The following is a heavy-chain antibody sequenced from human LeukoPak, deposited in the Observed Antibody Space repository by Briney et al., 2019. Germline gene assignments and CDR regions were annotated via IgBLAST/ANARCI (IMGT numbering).Heavy chain of an antibody. V-gene: IGHV3-21*01. J-gene: IGHJ4*02. CDR1: GFTFRTYN. CDR2: ISRSSRDI. Sequence: GGSLRLSCAASGFTFRTYNMNWVGQAPGKGREGVASISRSSRDIYYADSAKGRFTISRANAKNSLYLQIDSLSAEDTAVYYCARGGYGDYGVDYWGQGTLVTVSS. CDR3: ARGGYGDYGVDY. D-gene: IGHD4-17*01.